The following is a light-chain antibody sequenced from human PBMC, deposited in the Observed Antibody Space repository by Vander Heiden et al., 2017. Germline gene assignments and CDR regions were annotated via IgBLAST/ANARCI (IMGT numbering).Light chain of an antibody. V-gene: IGLV3-1*01. CDR1: KLGDKY. CDR2: QDS. J-gene: IGLJ2*01. Sequence: SYELTQPPSVSVSPGQTASITCSGDKLGDKYACWYQQKPGQSPGRVIYQDSKRPSGIPERFYGSNSGTKANLTISGTQAMYEADDYCQAWNSSTWVFGGGTKLTVL. CDR3: QAWNSSTWV.